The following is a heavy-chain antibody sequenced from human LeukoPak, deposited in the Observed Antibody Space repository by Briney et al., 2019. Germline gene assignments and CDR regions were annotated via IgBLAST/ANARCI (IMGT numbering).Heavy chain of an antibody. D-gene: IGHD3-3*01. CDR3: ARASTYYDFWSHNYYYGMDV. CDR1: GGSISSSSYY. V-gene: IGHV4-39*07. CDR2: IYYSGST. J-gene: IGHJ6*02. Sequence: SETLSLTCTVSGGSISSSSYYWGWIRQPPGKGLEWIGSIYYSGSTYYNPSLKSRVTISVDTSKNQFSLKLSSVTAADTAVYYCARASTYYDFWSHNYYYGMDVWGQGTTVTVSS.